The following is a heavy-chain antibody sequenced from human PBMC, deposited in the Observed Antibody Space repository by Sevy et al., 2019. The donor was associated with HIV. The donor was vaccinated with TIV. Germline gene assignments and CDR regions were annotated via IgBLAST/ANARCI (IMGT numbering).Heavy chain of an antibody. CDR2: ISGSGVGT. J-gene: IGHJ4*02. V-gene: IGHV3-23*01. CDR1: GFTFSNYA. D-gene: IGHD3-10*01. CDR3: ARDSRVYGSGSYHFDY. Sequence: GGPLRLSCAASGFTFSNYAMSWVRQAPGKGLEWVSGISGSGVGTYYADSVKGRFTVSRGDSKNTLYLQMNSLRAEDTAVYYCARDSRVYGSGSYHFDYWGQGTLVTVSS.